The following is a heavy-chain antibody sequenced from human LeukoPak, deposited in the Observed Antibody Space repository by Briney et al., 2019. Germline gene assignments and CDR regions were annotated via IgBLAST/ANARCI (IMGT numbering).Heavy chain of an antibody. CDR2: ISYDGSNK. Sequence: RGSLRLSCAASGFTFSSFGMHWVRQAPGKGLEWVAVISYDGSNKYYADSVKGRFTISRDNSKNTLYLQMNSLRAGDTAVYYWAKEPLRRWRCSGDYGMVVWGKGATVTVAS. D-gene: IGHD3-10*02. CDR1: GFTFSSFG. CDR3: AKEPLRRWRCSGDYGMVV. V-gene: IGHV3-30*18. J-gene: IGHJ6*04.